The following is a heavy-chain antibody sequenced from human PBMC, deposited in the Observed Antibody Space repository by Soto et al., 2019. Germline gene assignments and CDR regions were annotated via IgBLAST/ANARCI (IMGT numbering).Heavy chain of an antibody. CDR1: GGSVSSGSYY. J-gene: IGHJ3*02. CDR3: ARDRYYYDSSGPRGAFDI. CDR2: IYYSGST. V-gene: IGHV4-61*01. Sequence: SETLSLTCTVSGGSVSSGSYYWSWIRQPPGKGLEWIGYIYYSGSTNYNPSLKSRVTISVDTSKNQFSLKLSSVTAADTAVYYCARDRYYYDSSGPRGAFDIWGQGTMVTVSS. D-gene: IGHD3-22*01.